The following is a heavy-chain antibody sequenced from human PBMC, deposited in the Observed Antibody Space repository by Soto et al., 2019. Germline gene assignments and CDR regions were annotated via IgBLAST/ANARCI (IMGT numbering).Heavy chain of an antibody. V-gene: IGHV3-23*01. CDR1: GFTFSSYA. CDR2: ISGSGGST. Sequence: GGSLRLSCAASGFTFSSYAMSWVRQAPGKGLEWVSAISGSGGSTYYADSVKGRFTISRDNPNNTLYLQMNSLRAEDTAVYYCAGCDFFNWFDPWGQGTLVTVSS. J-gene: IGHJ5*02. CDR3: AGCDFFNWFDP. D-gene: IGHD3-3*01.